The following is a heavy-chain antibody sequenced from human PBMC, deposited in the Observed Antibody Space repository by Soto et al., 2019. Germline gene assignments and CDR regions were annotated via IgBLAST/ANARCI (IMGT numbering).Heavy chain of an antibody. V-gene: IGHV1-18*04. Sequence: QVQLVQSGAEVKKPGASVKVSCKAAGYTFTNYGMTWVRQAPGQGLEWMGGVSPHSGHADYAQKFRGRVNMTTDTSTTTAYMELRSLTSDDTAVYYCAREEYRQLDHWGQGTLVTVSS. CDR2: VSPHSGHA. D-gene: IGHD1-1*01. J-gene: IGHJ5*02. CDR3: AREEYRQLDH. CDR1: GYTFTNYG.